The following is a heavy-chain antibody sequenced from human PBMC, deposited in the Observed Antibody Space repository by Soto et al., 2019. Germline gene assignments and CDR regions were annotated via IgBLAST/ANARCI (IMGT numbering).Heavy chain of an antibody. V-gene: IGHV1-18*01. Sequence: QVQLVQSGAEVKKPGASVKVSRKASGYTFTTYDISWVRQAPGQGLEWMGRISTYNGNTNYPQSLQDRLPMTTDTSTTTAYMELRSLRSDDTAVYYCARDPYHVLMVNAPNLYGMDVWGQGTTVTVSS. CDR2: ISTYNGNT. CDR1: GYTFTTYD. CDR3: ARDPYHVLMVNAPNLYGMDV. J-gene: IGHJ6*02. D-gene: IGHD2-8*01.